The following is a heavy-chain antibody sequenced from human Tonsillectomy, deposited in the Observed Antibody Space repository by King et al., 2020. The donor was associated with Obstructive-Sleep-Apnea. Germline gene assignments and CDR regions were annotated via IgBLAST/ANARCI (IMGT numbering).Heavy chain of an antibody. CDR3: ARDPMTVTQGY. CDR1: GASISSGGYS. Sequence: VQLQESGPGLVKPSQTLSLTCAVSGASISSGGYSWNWIRQPPGKGLEWIGYTYYSGSTFYNPSFESRVSMSVDTSKNQFSLKLSSVTAADTAVYYCARDPMTVTQGYWGQGTLVTVSS. V-gene: IGHV4-30-4*07. CDR2: TYYSGST. J-gene: IGHJ4*02. D-gene: IGHD4-17*01.